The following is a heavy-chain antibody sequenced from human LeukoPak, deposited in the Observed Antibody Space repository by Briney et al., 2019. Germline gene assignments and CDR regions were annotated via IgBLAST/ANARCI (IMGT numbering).Heavy chain of an antibody. V-gene: IGHV1-69*06. J-gene: IGHJ6*03. CDR1: GGTFSSYA. D-gene: IGHD6-6*01. CDR3: ATHSTRIAVRPSDYYYYMDV. CDR2: IIPIFGTA. Sequence: GASVKVSCKASGGTFSSYAISWVRQAPGQGLEWMGGIIPIFGTANYAQKFQGRVTITADKSTSTAYMELSSLRSEDTAVYYCATHSTRIAVRPSDYYYYMDVWGKGTTVIISS.